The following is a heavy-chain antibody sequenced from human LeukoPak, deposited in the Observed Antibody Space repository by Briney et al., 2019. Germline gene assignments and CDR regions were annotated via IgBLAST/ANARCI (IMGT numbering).Heavy chain of an antibody. V-gene: IGHV1-2*06. J-gene: IGHJ4*02. D-gene: IGHD3-3*01. CDR2: ISPNSGGT. CDR1: GYTFTGYY. CDR3: ARGHQSLRFLEWLPSAY. Sequence: ASVKVSCKASGYTFTGYYMHWVRQAPGQGLEWMGRISPNSGGTNYAQKFQGRVTMTRDTSISTAYMELSRLRSDDTAVYYCARGHQSLRFLEWLPSAYWGQGTLVTVSS.